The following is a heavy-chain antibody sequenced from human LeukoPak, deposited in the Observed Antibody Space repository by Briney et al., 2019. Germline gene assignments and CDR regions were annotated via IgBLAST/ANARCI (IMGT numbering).Heavy chain of an antibody. J-gene: IGHJ4*02. CDR2: IKQDASER. V-gene: IGHV3-7*01. CDR1: GFTFSNSW. CDR3: AKDTGGILDY. Sequence: GGSLRLSCVTSGFTFSNSWMVWVRQAPGKGPEWVANIKQDASERYHVDSVKGRFTISRDNAKNSLYLQMYSLRAEDSALYYCAKDTGGILDYWGQGTLVTVSS. D-gene: IGHD2-8*02.